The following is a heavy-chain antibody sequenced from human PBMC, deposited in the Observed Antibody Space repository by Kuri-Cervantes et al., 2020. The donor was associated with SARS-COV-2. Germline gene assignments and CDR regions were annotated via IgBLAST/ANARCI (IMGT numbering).Heavy chain of an antibody. CDR2: ISSSSSYI. J-gene: IGHJ4*02. V-gene: IGHV3-21*01. CDR3: ARGTRLTIFGVVITISPIDY. CDR1: GFTFRSYS. D-gene: IGHD3-3*01. Sequence: GESLKISCAASGFTFRSYSMNWVRQAPGKGLEWVSSISSSSSYIYYADPVKGRFTISRDNAKNSLYLQMNSLRAEDTAVYYCARGTRLTIFGVVITISPIDYWGQGTLVTVSS.